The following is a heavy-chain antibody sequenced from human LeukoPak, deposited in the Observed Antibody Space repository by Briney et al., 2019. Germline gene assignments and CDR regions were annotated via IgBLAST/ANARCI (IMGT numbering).Heavy chain of an antibody. D-gene: IGHD2/OR15-2a*01. CDR1: GFTFSSRW. J-gene: IGHJ6*02. Sequence: PGGSLRLSCVASGFTFSSRWMHWVRQAPGKGLVWVSIINTDGSTTRYADFVEGRFTISRDNARNTLYLEMNSLGVEDTAVYFCARDISRTMDVWGQGTTVTV. CDR3: ARDISRTMDV. CDR2: INTDGSTT. V-gene: IGHV3-74*01.